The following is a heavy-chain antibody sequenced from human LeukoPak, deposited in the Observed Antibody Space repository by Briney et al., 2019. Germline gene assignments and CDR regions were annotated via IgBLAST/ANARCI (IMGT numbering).Heavy chain of an antibody. V-gene: IGHV4-39*07. Sequence: SETLSLTCTVSGGSITSSNYFWGWIRQPPGKGLEWIGSISYSGSTYFNPSLKSRVTISVDTSKNQFSLKLSSVTAADTAVYYCARDGGNSGYWGQGALVTVSS. CDR1: GGSITSSNYF. D-gene: IGHD4-23*01. CDR3: ARDGGNSGY. CDR2: ISYSGST. J-gene: IGHJ4*02.